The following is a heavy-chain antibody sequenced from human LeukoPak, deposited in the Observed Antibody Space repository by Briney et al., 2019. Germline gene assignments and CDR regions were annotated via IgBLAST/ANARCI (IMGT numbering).Heavy chain of an antibody. CDR3: AKGTNTAMAPGDY. D-gene: IGHD5-18*01. CDR1: GFTFRSYG. J-gene: IGHJ4*02. Sequence: PGGSLRLSCAASGFTFRSYGMHWVRQAPGKGLEWVAVISYDGSNKYYADSVKGRFTISRDNSKNTLYLQMNSLRAEDTAVYYCAKGTNTAMAPGDYWGQGTLVTVSS. CDR2: ISYDGSNK. V-gene: IGHV3-30*18.